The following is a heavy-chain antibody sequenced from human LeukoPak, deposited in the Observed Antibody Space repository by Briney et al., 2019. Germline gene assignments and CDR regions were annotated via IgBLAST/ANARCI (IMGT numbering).Heavy chain of an antibody. CDR3: ARSRLTSFDY. CDR1: GSTFSRYN. V-gene: IGHV3-48*01. J-gene: IGHJ4*02. CDR2: ISSTLYST. Sequence: QTGGSLRLSCAASGSTFSRYNMVWVRQAPGKGLEWISYISSTLYSTFYTDSVKGRSTISRDNAKNSLFLQMNGLRAEDTAVYYCARSRLTSFDYWGQGTLVAVSS.